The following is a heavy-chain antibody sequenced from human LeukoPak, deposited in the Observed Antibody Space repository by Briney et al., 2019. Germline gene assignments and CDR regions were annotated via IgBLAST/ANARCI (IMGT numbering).Heavy chain of an antibody. CDR2: ISSSSSTI. CDR1: GFTFTTYS. Sequence: GGSLRLSCAASGFTFTTYSMNWVRQAPGKGLEWISYISSSSSTIYYADSVKGRFTISRDNGENSLYLQMNSLRAEDTAVYYCARDPEDYLDYWGQGTLVTVSS. CDR3: ARDPEDYLDY. J-gene: IGHJ4*02. V-gene: IGHV3-48*01.